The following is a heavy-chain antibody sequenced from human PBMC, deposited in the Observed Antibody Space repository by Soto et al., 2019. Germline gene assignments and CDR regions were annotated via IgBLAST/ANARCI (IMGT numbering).Heavy chain of an antibody. CDR2: ISFEGIIQ. J-gene: IGHJ4*02. V-gene: IGHV3-33*05. CDR1: GFTFSNYG. Sequence: QVRLVESGGGVVQPGSSLRLSCAASGFTFSNYGMQWVRQAPGKGLEWVAVISFEGIIQLYADSVKGRFTITRDNSENTVFLQMNSLQGDDTAVYYCAGGDYGDSIDFWGQGTLVTVSS. D-gene: IGHD4-17*01. CDR3: AGGDYGDSIDF.